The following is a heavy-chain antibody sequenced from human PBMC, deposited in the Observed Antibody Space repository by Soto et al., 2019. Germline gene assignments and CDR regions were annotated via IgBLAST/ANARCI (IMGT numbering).Heavy chain of an antibody. Sequence: GGSLRLSCAASGFTFSSYSMNWVRQAPGKGLEWVSSISSSSSYIYYADSVKGRFTISRDNAKNSLYLQMNSLRAEDTAVYYCARGTPRSGIIDSRRNYYMDVWGKGTTVTVSS. V-gene: IGHV3-21*01. CDR2: ISSSSSYI. J-gene: IGHJ6*03. D-gene: IGHD1-26*01. CDR3: ARGTPRSGIIDSRRNYYMDV. CDR1: GFTFSSYS.